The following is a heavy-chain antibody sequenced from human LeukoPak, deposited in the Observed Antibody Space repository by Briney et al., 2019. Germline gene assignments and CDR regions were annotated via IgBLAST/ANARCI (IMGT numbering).Heavy chain of an antibody. V-gene: IGHV3-30-3*01. D-gene: IGHD3-10*01. CDR3: ARGRGSGSYYNSPGWFDP. CDR2: TSYDGSNK. J-gene: IGHJ5*02. Sequence: GGSLRLSCAASGFTFSSYAMHWVRQAPGKGLEWVAVTSYDGSNKYYADSVKGRFTISRDNSKNTLYLQMNSLRAEDTAVYYCARGRGSGSYYNSPGWFDPWGQGTLVTVSS. CDR1: GFTFSSYA.